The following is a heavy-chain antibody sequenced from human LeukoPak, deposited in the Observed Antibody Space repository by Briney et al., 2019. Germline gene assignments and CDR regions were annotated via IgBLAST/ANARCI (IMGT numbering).Heavy chain of an antibody. CDR1: GDSISSGNY. CDR3: ARHDSTGYNFLGY. V-gene: IGHV4-38-2*02. J-gene: IGHJ4*02. Sequence: SETLSLTCTVSGDSISSGNYWGWIRQPPGKGLEWIGSIFHTGSTYFNLSLKSRVTISVDTSKNQFSLKLTSVTAADTAVYYCARHDSTGYNFLGYWGQGTLVTVSS. CDR2: IFHTGST. D-gene: IGHD3-22*01.